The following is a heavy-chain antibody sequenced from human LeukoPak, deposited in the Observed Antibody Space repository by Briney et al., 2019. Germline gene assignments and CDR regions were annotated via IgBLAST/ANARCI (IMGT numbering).Heavy chain of an antibody. CDR1: GGTLSSYA. Sequence: ASVKVSCKASGGTLSSYAISWVRQAPGQGLEWMGRIIPILGIANYAQKFQGKVTITADKSTSTAYMEPSSLRSEDTAVYYCARASSSWYLPFDYWGQGTLVTVSS. D-gene: IGHD6-13*01. J-gene: IGHJ4*02. CDR2: IIPILGIA. V-gene: IGHV1-69*04. CDR3: ARASSSWYLPFDY.